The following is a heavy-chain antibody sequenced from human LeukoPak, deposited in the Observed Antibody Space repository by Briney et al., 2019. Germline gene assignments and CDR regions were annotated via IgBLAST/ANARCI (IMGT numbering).Heavy chain of an antibody. CDR2: INPNSGGT. J-gene: IGHJ5*02. CDR3: ARSGGYSNWFDP. D-gene: IGHD5-12*01. V-gene: IGHV1-2*02. CDR1: GYTFTGYY. Sequence: ASVKVSCKASGYTFTGYYTHWVRQAPGQGLEWMGWINPNSGGTNYAQKFQGRVTMTRDTSISTAYMELSRLRSDDTAVYYCARSGGYSNWFDPWGQGTLVTVSS.